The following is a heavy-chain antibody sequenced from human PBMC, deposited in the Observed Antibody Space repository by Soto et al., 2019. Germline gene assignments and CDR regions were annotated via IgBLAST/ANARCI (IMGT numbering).Heavy chain of an antibody. CDR2: ISGSGGST. J-gene: IGHJ4*02. Sequence: GGSLRLSCAASGFTFSSYAMSWVRQAPGKGLEWVSAISGSGGSTYYADSVKGRFTISRDNSKNTLYLQMNSLRAEDTAVYYCAKANEQWLVRRIKNPNFDYWGQGTLVTVSS. D-gene: IGHD6-19*01. V-gene: IGHV3-23*01. CDR3: AKANEQWLVRRIKNPNFDY. CDR1: GFTFSSYA.